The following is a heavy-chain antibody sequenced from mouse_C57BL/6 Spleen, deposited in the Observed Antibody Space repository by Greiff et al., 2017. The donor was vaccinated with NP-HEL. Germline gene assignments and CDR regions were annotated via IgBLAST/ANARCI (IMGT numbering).Heavy chain of an antibody. D-gene: IGHD1-1*01. CDR3: ARGGTTVVATTHYAMDY. V-gene: IGHV1-4*01. CDR1: GYTFTSYT. J-gene: IGHJ4*01. CDR2: INPSSGYT. Sequence: VKLQESGAELARPGASVKMSCKASGYTFTSYTMHWVKQRPGQGLEWIGYINPSSGYTKYNQKFKDKATLTADKSSSTAYMQLSSLTSEDSAVYYCARGGTTVVATTHYAMDYWGQGTSVTVSS.